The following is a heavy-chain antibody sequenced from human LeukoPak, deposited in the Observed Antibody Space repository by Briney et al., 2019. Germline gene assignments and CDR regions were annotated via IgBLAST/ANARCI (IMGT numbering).Heavy chain of an antibody. CDR3: ATGAARFGVLYYYGIDV. Sequence: ASVKVSCKASGYTFTSYDINWVRQATGQGLEWMGWINTNTGNPTYAQGFTGRFVFSLDTSVSTAYLQISSLKAEDTAVYYCATGAARFGVLYYYGIDVWGQGTTVTVSS. CDR2: INTNTGNP. CDR1: GYTFTSYD. D-gene: IGHD3-10*01. V-gene: IGHV7-4-1*02. J-gene: IGHJ6*02.